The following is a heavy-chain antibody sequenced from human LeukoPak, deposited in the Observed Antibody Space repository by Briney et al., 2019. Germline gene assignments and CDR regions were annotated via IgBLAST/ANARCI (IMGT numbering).Heavy chain of an antibody. Sequence: GGSQRLSCAASGFTFSSYAMSWVRQAPGKRLEWVSTISASGGGTYYADSVKGRFTISRDNSKNTLSLQMNSLRVEDTAVYYCAKRHAAPGTPIYYFDYWGQGTLVTVSS. J-gene: IGHJ4*02. CDR2: ISASGGGT. CDR3: AKRHAAPGTPIYYFDY. CDR1: GFTFSSYA. D-gene: IGHD6-13*01. V-gene: IGHV3-23*01.